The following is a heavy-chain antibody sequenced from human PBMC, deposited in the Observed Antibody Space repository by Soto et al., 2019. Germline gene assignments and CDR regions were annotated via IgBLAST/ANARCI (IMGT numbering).Heavy chain of an antibody. Sequence: SVKVSCKASGYSLTSYAMHWLRLATGQRLEWMGRIIPILGIANYAQKFQGRVTITADKSTSTAYMELSSLRSEDTAVYYCARDKGSYSGSFFDYWGQGTLVTVSS. CDR1: GYSLTSYA. V-gene: IGHV1-69*04. D-gene: IGHD1-26*01. CDR2: IIPILGIA. CDR3: ARDKGSYSGSFFDY. J-gene: IGHJ4*02.